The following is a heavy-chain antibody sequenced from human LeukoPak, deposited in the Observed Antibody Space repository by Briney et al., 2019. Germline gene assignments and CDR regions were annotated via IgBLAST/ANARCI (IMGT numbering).Heavy chain of an antibody. CDR3: ANVYYDFWSGLKGNNYYYYGMDV. CDR2: ISYDGSNK. CDR1: GFTFSSYG. J-gene: IGHJ6*02. D-gene: IGHD3-3*01. V-gene: IGHV3-30*18. Sequence: PGRSLRLSCGASGFTFSSYGMHWVRQAPGKGLEWVAVISYDGSNKYYADSVKGRFTISRDNSKNTLYLQMNSLGAEDTAVYYCANVYYDFWSGLKGNNYYYYGMDVWGQGTTVTVSS.